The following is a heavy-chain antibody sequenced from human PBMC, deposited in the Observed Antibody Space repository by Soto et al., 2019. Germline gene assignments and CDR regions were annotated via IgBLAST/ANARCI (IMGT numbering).Heavy chain of an antibody. Sequence: QVQLVQSGAEVKKPGASVKVSCKASGYTFTGYYMHWVRQAPGQGLEWMGWINPNSGGTNYAQKSQGRVTRTRDTSLSTAYMELSRLRSDDTAVYYCARVRTVTDRRNDAFDIWGQGTMVTVSS. J-gene: IGHJ3*02. CDR3: ARVRTVTDRRNDAFDI. CDR1: GYTFTGYY. V-gene: IGHV1-2*02. CDR2: INPNSGGT. D-gene: IGHD4-17*01.